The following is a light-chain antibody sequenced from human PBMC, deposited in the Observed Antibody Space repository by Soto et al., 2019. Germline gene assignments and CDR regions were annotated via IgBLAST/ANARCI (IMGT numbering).Light chain of an antibody. Sequence: EIVLTQSPGTLSLSPGERATLSCRASQSLSSTYLAWYQQKPGQAPRLLIYAASSRATGIPDMFSGSGSGTEFTLTISSLQSEDFAVYYCQQYNNWPRTFGQGTKVDIK. CDR3: QQYNNWPRT. CDR2: AAS. V-gene: IGKV3-20*01. CDR1: QSLSSTY. J-gene: IGKJ1*01.